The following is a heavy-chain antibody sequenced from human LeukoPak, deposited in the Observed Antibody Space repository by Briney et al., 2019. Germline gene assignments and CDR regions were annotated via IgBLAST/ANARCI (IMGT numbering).Heavy chain of an antibody. CDR2: ISGSGGST. V-gene: IGHV3-23*01. J-gene: IGHJ4*02. CDR1: GFIFNNAW. D-gene: IGHD4-17*01. Sequence: PGGSLRLSCAASGFIFNNAWMTWVRQAPGKGLEWVSAISGSGGSTYYADSVKGRFTISRDNSKNTLYLQMNSLRAEDTAVYYCAKEHGDYPFDYWGQGTLVTVSS. CDR3: AKEHGDYPFDY.